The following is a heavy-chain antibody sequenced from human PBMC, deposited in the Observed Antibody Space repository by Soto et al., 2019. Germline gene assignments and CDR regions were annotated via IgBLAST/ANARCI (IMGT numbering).Heavy chain of an antibody. V-gene: IGHV4-34*01. Sequence: QVQLQQWGAGLLKPSETLSLTCAVYGGSFSGYYWSWISQSPGKGLEWIGEINHSGSTNYNPSLKSRVTISVDTSKNQFSLKLSSVTAADTAKYYCARRNSGYDFDYWGQGMRVTVSS. CDR1: GGSFSGYY. CDR3: ARRNSGYDFDY. D-gene: IGHD5-12*01. J-gene: IGHJ4*02. CDR2: INHSGST.